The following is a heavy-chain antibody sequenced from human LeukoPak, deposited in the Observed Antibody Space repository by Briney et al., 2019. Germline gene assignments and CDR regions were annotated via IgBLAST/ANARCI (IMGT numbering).Heavy chain of an antibody. D-gene: IGHD1-26*01. CDR3: ASLAWELLIAQDAFDI. CDR1: GYSFTNYW. J-gene: IGHJ3*02. CDR2: IHPGDSET. V-gene: IGHV5-51*01. Sequence: GESLKISCKGSGYSFTNYWIAWVRQMPGKGLEWMGVIHPGDSETRYNPSFQGQVTISADKSITTAYLQMNSLRAEDTAVYYCASLAWELLIAQDAFDIWGQGTMVTVSS.